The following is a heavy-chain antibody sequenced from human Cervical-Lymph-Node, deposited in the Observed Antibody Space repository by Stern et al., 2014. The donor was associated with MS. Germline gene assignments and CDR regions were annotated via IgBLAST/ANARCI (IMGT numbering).Heavy chain of an antibody. CDR1: GFTFSTYG. D-gene: IGHD2-2*01. V-gene: IGHV3-30*18. CDR2: ILNDVSNK. J-gene: IGHJ4*02. Sequence: VHLVESGGGVDQPGRSLRLSCEASGFTFSTYGMHWVRQAPGKRLEWVAVILNDVSNKYYAEPVQGRSTISRDNSTKTPDLHKDSLRGEDPAVYYCAKLGCRRTTQRCYFDNWGQGTLVTVSS. CDR3: AKLGCRRTTQRCYFDN.